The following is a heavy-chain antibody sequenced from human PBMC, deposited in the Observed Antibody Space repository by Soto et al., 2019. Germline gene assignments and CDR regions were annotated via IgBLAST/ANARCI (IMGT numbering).Heavy chain of an antibody. Sequence: ASVKVSCKASGYTFTGYYMHWVRQAPGQGLEWMGWINPNSGDTNYAQKFQGRVTMTRDTSISTAYMELSRLRSDDTAVYYCARVGGGYSGYEGWFDPWGQGTLVTVSS. CDR1: GYTFTGYY. CDR3: ARVGGGYSGYEGWFDP. D-gene: IGHD5-12*01. J-gene: IGHJ5*02. V-gene: IGHV1-2*02. CDR2: INPNSGDT.